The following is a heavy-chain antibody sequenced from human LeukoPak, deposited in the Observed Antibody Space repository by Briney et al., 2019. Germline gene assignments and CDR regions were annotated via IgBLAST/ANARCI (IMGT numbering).Heavy chain of an antibody. D-gene: IGHD4-17*01. V-gene: IGHV3-21*01. Sequence: GGSLRLSCAASGFTFSSYSMNWVRQAPGKGLEWVSSISSSSSYIYYADSVKGRFTISRDNAKNSLYLQMNSLRAEDTAVYYCARDSTVTTYYFDYWGQGTLVTVSS. CDR3: ARDSTVTTYYFDY. J-gene: IGHJ4*02. CDR2: ISSSSSYI. CDR1: GFTFSSYS.